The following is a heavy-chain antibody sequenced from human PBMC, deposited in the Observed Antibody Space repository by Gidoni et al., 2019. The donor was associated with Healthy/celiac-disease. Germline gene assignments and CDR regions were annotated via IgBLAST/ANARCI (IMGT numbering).Heavy chain of an antibody. J-gene: IGHJ6*02. CDR2: ISGSGGST. Sequence: EVQLLESGGGLVQPGGSLRLSCAASGFTFSSYAMSWVRQAPGKGLEWVSAISGSGGSTYYADSVKGRFTISRDNSKNTLYLQMNSLRAEDTAVYYCAKDLPITMVHTPAGSGMDVWGQGTTVTVSS. D-gene: IGHD3-10*01. V-gene: IGHV3-23*01. CDR1: GFTFSSYA. CDR3: AKDLPITMVHTPAGSGMDV.